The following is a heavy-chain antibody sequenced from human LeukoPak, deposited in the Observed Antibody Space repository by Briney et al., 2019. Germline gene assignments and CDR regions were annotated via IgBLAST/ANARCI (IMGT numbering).Heavy chain of an antibody. CDR3: AKGYSSSWYFY. V-gene: IGHV1-8*01. J-gene: IGHJ4*02. Sequence: ASVKVSCKASGYTFTSYDINWVRQAPGQGLEWMGWMNPNSGNTGYAQKFQGRVTMTRNTSISTAYMELSSLRSEDTAVYYFAKGYSSSWYFYWGQGTLVTVSS. CDR1: GYTFTSYD. CDR2: MNPNSGNT. D-gene: IGHD6-13*01.